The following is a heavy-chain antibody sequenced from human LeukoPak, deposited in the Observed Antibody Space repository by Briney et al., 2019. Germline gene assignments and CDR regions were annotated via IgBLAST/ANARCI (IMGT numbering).Heavy chain of an antibody. J-gene: IGHJ4*02. Sequence: GGSLRLSCAASGFTFINARMSWVRQAPGKGLEWVGRIKSKTDGGTITYAATVKGRFTISRDDSKNTVYLQMNSLKTEDTAVYYCTTGQLTTVTIFDYWGQGTLVTVSS. D-gene: IGHD4-11*01. CDR1: GFTFINAR. V-gene: IGHV3-15*01. CDR2: IKSKTDGGTI. CDR3: TTGQLTTVTIFDY.